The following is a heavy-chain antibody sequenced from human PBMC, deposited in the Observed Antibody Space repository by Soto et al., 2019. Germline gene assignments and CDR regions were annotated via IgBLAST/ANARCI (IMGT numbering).Heavy chain of an antibody. J-gene: IGHJ4*02. D-gene: IGHD1-26*01. V-gene: IGHV1-8*01. CDR2: MNTDTGIT. Sequence: VQLLQSGAEVKKPGASVKVSCKTSGYTFNRYDMTSVRQAAGQGLGWRGRMNTDTGITGYAQKFQRRVTMTRDPSMRTVYMELTSLTSEDTAVYYGARGVVELRLTAGFDYWGQGTPVTVTS. CDR1: GYTFNRYD. CDR3: ARGVVELRLTAGFDY.